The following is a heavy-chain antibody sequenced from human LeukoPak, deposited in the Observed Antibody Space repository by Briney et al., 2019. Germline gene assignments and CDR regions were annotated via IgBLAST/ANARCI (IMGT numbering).Heavy chain of an antibody. CDR2: ISADAVDT. J-gene: IGHJ5*02. Sequence: GGSLRLSCVASGFTFSNHTMTWVRQAPGKGLEWVSAISADAVDTFYAPSVKGRFTISRDNSKNTMYLQINSLRAEDTAIYYCAKDVWWSVSWGQGTLVTVSS. CDR1: GFTFSNHT. V-gene: IGHV3-23*01. CDR3: AKDVWWSVS. D-gene: IGHD2-8*02.